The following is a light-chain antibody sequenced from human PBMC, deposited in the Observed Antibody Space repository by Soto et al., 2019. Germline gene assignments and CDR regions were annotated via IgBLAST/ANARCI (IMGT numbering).Light chain of an antibody. CDR3: QQSYSTPHT. CDR2: GAS. Sequence: EVVLTQSPGTLSLSPGERATLSCGASQSVGSSYLAWYQQKPGQAPRLLIYGASTRATGIPDRFSGSGSGTEYTLTISSLQPEDFATYYCQQSYSTPHTFGQGTKLEIK. J-gene: IGKJ2*01. V-gene: IGKV3-20*01. CDR1: QSVGSSY.